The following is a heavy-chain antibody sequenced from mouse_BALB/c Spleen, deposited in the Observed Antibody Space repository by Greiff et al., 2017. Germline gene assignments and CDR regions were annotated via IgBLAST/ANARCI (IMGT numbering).Heavy chain of an antibody. Sequence: QVQLKESGPGLVAPSQSLSITCTVSGFSLTGYGVNWVRQPPGKGLEWLGMIWGDGSTDYNSALKSRLSISKDNSKSQVFLKMNSLQTDDTARYYCASLIHCYGYFAMDYWGQGTSVTVSS. D-gene: IGHD1-2*01. V-gene: IGHV2-6-7*01. J-gene: IGHJ4*01. CDR2: IWGDGST. CDR1: GFSLTGYG. CDR3: ASLIHCYGYFAMDY.